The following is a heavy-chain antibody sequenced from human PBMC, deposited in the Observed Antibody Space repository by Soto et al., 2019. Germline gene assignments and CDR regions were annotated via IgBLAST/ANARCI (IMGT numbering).Heavy chain of an antibody. CDR2: SRDKAHSYST. J-gene: IGHJ4*02. V-gene: IGHV3-72*01. Sequence: EVQLVESGGGLVQPGGSLRLACAASGFTFSAHYMDWVRQAPGKGLEWIGRSRDKAHSYSTEYAASVKGRFTVSREESENSLFLQLNSLKVEDTAMYFCTRAPLYCTGGSCYMDSWGQGTLVTVSS. CDR1: GFTFSAHY. CDR3: TRAPLYCTGGSCYMDS. D-gene: IGHD2-15*01.